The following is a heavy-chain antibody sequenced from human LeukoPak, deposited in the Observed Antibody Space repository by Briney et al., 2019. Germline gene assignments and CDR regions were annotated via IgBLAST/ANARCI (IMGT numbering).Heavy chain of an antibody. J-gene: IGHJ4*02. CDR3: AGPGKSVFDY. Sequence: SETLSLTCTVSGGSLSRYYWSWIRQPPWKGLEWMGCIYYSGSTNYNPSLNSRVTISVDTSKNQFSLKLSSVTAADTAVYYCAGPGKSVFDYWGQGTLVTVSS. V-gene: IGHV4-59*01. CDR1: GGSLSRYY. CDR2: IYYSGST.